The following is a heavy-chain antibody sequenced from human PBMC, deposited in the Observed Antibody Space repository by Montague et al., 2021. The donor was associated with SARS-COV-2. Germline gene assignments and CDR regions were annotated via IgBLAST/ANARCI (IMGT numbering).Heavy chain of an antibody. J-gene: IGHJ4*02. CDR2: IYYTGST. CDR3: ARGRGYTGYDSD. D-gene: IGHD5-12*01. CDR1: GGSMNSGGYY. Sequence: TLSLTCTVSGGSMNSGGYYWSWIRQHPGKGLEWIGYIYYTGSTXYKPSLKSRLTMSVDTSQNQFSLRRISVTAADTAVYYCARGRGYTGYDSDWGQGTLVTVTS. V-gene: IGHV4-31*03.